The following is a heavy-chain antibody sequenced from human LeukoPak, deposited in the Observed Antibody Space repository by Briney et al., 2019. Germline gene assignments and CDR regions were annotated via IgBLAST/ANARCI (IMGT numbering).Heavy chain of an antibody. CDR3: ARYSGDYYGSGSYPAGYYYYYYMDV. D-gene: IGHD3-10*01. V-gene: IGHV1-2*02. CDR1: GYTLTELS. Sequence: ASVKVSCKVSGYTLTELSMHWVRQAPGQGLEWMGWINPNSGGTNYAQKFQGRVTMTRDTSISTAYMELSRLRSDDTAVYYCARYSGDYYGSGSYPAGYYYYYYMDVWGKGTTVTVSS. CDR2: INPNSGGT. J-gene: IGHJ6*03.